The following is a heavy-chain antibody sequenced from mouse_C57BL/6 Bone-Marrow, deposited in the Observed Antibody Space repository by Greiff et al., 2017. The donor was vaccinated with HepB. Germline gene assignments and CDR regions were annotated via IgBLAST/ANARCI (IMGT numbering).Heavy chain of an antibody. CDR1: GFTFSDYG. V-gene: IGHV5-17*01. CDR3: ARDYGHY. Sequence: DVKLVESGGGLVKPGGSLKLSCAASGFTFSDYGMHWVRQAPEKGREWVAYISSGSSTIYYADTVKGRFTISRDNAKKTLFLQMTSLRSEDTAMYYCARDYGHYWGQGTTLTVSS. J-gene: IGHJ2*01. D-gene: IGHD1-1*02. CDR2: ISSGSSTI.